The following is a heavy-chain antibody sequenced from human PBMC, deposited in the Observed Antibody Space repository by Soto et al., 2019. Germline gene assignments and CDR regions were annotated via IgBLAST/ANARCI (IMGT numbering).Heavy chain of an antibody. J-gene: IGHJ4*02. Sequence: QVQLVQSGAEVKKPGASVKVSCKASGYTFTSYGISWARQAPGQGLEWMGWFSAYNGNTNYTQKLQGRVTMTTDTSTTTAYMELRSLRSDDTAVYSCARGRWLQSTRLLTGDYWGQGTLVTVSS. CDR2: FSAYNGNT. CDR1: GYTFTSYG. D-gene: IGHD4-4*01. CDR3: ARGRWLQSTRLLTGDY. V-gene: IGHV1-18*01.